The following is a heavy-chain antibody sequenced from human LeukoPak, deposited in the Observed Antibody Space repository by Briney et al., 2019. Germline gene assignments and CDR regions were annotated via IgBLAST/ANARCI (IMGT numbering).Heavy chain of an antibody. Sequence: ASVKVSCKASGYTFTSYYMHWVRQAPGQGLEWMGIINPSGGSTSYAQKFQGRVTMTRDTSTSTVYMELSSLRSEDTAVYYCARAVGATVSYYYMDVWGKGTTVTISS. CDR3: ARAVGATVSYYYMDV. CDR2: INPSGGST. V-gene: IGHV1-46*01. CDR1: GYTFTSYY. D-gene: IGHD1-26*01. J-gene: IGHJ6*03.